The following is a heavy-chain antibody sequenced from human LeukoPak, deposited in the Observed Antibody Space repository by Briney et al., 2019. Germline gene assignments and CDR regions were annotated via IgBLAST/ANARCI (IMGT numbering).Heavy chain of an antibody. V-gene: IGHV1-2*02. CDR1: GYTFTDYY. Sequence: ASVKVSCKASGYTFTDYYMHWVRQAPGQGLEWMGWINPNSGGTNYAQKFQGRVAMTRDTSISTAYMELSRLRSDDTAVYYCARDPPALGIAAAGTDYWGQGTLVTVSS. J-gene: IGHJ4*02. D-gene: IGHD6-13*01. CDR3: ARDPPALGIAAAGTDY. CDR2: INPNSGGT.